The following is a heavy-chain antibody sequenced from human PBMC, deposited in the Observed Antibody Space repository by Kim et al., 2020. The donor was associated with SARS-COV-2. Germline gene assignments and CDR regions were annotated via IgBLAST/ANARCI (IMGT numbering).Heavy chain of an antibody. CDR3: ARDRPVVEGQQLGLDY. V-gene: IGHV1-3*01. Sequence: ASVKVSCKASAYTFTSYTIHWVRQAPGQRLEWMGWINAGLGDTKYSLKFQGRVTIIRDTSASTAYMVLSSLTSEDTAVYYCARDRPVVEGQQLGLDYWGQGTLVTVSS. J-gene: IGHJ4*02. CDR1: AYTFTSYT. CDR2: INAGLGDT. D-gene: IGHD6-13*01.